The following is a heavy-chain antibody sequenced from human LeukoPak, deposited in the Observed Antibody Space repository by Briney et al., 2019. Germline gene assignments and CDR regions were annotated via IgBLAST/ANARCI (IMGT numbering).Heavy chain of an antibody. CDR1: GYTFTGYY. D-gene: IGHD4-11*01. J-gene: IGHJ6*03. CDR3: ARADRLSNYVQFLYYYYYYMDV. Sequence: ASVKVSCKASGYTFTGYYMHWVRQAPGQGLEWMGWINPNSGGTNYAQQFQGRVTMTRDTSISTAYMELSRLRSDDTAVYYCARADRLSNYVQFLYYYYYYMDVWGKGTTVTVSS. CDR2: INPNSGGT. V-gene: IGHV1-2*02.